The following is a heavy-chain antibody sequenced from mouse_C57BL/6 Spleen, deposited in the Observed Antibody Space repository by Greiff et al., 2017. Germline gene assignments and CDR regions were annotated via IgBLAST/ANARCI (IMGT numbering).Heavy chain of an antibody. Sequence: QVQLQQSGPELVKPGASVKISCKASGYSFTSYYIHWVKQRPGQGLEWIGWIYPGSGNTKYNEKFKGKATLTADTSSSTAYMQLSSLTSEDSAVYYCALITTVVDFFDYWGQGTTLTVSS. CDR1: GYSFTSYY. J-gene: IGHJ2*01. V-gene: IGHV1-66*01. CDR3: ALITTVVDFFDY. CDR2: IYPGSGNT. D-gene: IGHD1-1*01.